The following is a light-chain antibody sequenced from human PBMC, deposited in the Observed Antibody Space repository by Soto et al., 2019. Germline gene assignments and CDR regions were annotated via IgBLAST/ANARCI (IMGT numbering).Light chain of an antibody. CDR2: RNN. CDR3: QSYDSSLSGVL. Sequence: QSVLTQPPSVSGAPGQRITISCTGSSSNIGTDSDVHWYQQLPGTAPKLLIYRNNNRPSGVPDRFSGSKSGTSASLAITGLQAEDEADYYCQSYDSSLSGVLFGGGTQLTV. CDR1: SSNIGTDSD. V-gene: IGLV1-40*01. J-gene: IGLJ2*01.